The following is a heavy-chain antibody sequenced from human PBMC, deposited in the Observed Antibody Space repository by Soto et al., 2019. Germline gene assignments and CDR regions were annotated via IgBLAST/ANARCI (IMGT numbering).Heavy chain of an antibody. CDR1: GFTFSSYA. CDR3: ARDVYETTSHYYGLDX. J-gene: IGHJ6*02. D-gene: IGHD1-7*01. V-gene: IGHV3-23*01. Sequence: GALRLSWAASGFTFSSYAMTWVRQAPGKRMEWVWVITSSGGNTSYTDSVKGPFTISSDNSKKTLFLEMKSLGVEDTAVYFCARDVYETTSHYYGLDXWGLGTTVTVS. CDR2: ITSSGGNT.